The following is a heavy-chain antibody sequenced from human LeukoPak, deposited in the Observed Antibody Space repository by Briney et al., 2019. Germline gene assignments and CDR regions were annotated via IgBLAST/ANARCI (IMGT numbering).Heavy chain of an antibody. CDR2: INKDGSIT. J-gene: IGHJ5*02. V-gene: IGHV3-74*01. Sequence: GGSLRLSCAASGFTFSSYWMHWVRQAPGKGPVWVSRINKDGSITNYADSVKGRFTISRDNAKDTLYLQMNSLRVEDTAVYYCAKVGRSDWQSTTGSWGQGTLVTVSS. CDR3: AKVGRSDWQSTTGS. D-gene: IGHD4-17*01. CDR1: GFTFSSYW.